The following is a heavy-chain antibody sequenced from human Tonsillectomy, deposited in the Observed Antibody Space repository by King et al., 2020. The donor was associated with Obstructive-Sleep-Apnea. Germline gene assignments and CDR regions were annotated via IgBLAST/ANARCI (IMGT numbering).Heavy chain of an antibody. J-gene: IGHJ4*02. CDR2: ISSSSSYT. Sequence: VQLVESGGGLVKPGVSLRLSCAASGFTFSDYYMDWIRQAPGKGLEWVSYISSSSSYTNYADSVRGRFTISRDNAKNSLYLQMNSLRAEDTAVYYCARQIVAAGVLSYFDYWGQGTLVTVSS. V-gene: IGHV3-11*06. D-gene: IGHD5-12*01. CDR1: GFTFSDYY. CDR3: ARQIVAAGVLSYFDY.